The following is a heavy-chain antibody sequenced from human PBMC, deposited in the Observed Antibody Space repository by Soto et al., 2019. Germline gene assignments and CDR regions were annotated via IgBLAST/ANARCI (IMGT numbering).Heavy chain of an antibody. V-gene: IGHV1-69*02. D-gene: IGHD2-2*01. CDR1: GGTFSSYT. CDR3: ARGPIVVVPAATEAKNWFDP. Sequence: SVKVSCKASGGTFSSYTIRWVRQAPGQGLEWMGRIIPILGIANYAQKFQGRVTITADKSTSTAYMELSSLRSEDTAVYYCARGPIVVVPAATEAKNWFDPWGQGTLVTVSS. CDR2: IIPILGIA. J-gene: IGHJ5*02.